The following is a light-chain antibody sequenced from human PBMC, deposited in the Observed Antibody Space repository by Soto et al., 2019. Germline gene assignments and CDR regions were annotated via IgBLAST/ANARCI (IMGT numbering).Light chain of an antibody. J-gene: IGLJ3*02. Sequence: QSALTQPASLSGSPGQSISITCTGSSSDIGGYNHVSWYQQHPGKAPKLIIYEVSTRPSGVSYRFSGSKSGDTASLTISGLQAEDEADYYCSSYTSRGTLVFGAGTKLTVL. V-gene: IGLV2-14*01. CDR2: EVS. CDR1: SSDIGGYNH. CDR3: SSYTSRGTLV.